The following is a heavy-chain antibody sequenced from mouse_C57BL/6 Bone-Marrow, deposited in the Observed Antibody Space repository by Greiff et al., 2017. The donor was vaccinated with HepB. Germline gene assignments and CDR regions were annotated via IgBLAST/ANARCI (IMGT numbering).Heavy chain of an antibody. J-gene: IGHJ3*01. CDR3: ARSGIAGFAY. Sequence: QVQLQQSDAELVKPGASVKISCKASGYTFTDYSIHWVKQRPEQGLEWIGYIYPRDGSTKYNQKFKGKATLTADKSSSTAYMQLSSLTSEDSAVYFCARSGIAGFAYWGQGTMVTVSA. CDR1: GYTFTDYS. V-gene: IGHV1-78*01. D-gene: IGHD3-1*01. CDR2: IYPRDGST.